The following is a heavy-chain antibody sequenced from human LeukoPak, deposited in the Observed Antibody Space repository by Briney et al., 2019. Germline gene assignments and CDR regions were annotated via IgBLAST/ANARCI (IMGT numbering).Heavy chain of an antibody. Sequence: ASVKVSCKASGYTFTGYYMHWVRQAPGQGLEWMGWINLNSGGTNDAQKFQDRGTMTRDTSISTAYMELSRLRSNDTAVYYCARSPDILTGENFDYWGQGTLVTVSS. J-gene: IGHJ4*02. V-gene: IGHV1-2*02. D-gene: IGHD3-9*01. CDR2: INLNSGGT. CDR3: ARSPDILTGENFDY. CDR1: GYTFTGYY.